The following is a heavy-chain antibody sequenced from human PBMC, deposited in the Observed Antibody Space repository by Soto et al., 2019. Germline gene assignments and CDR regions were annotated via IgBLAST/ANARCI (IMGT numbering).Heavy chain of an antibody. J-gene: IGHJ6*02. CDR3: ARESSSPNYYYYGMDV. D-gene: IGHD6-6*01. Sequence: QVQLLQSGAEVKKPGSSVKVSCRASGGTFSSYAVSWVRQAPGQGLEWMGVIIPLLNTPKYVEKFQGRVTITADASATTAYLELSSLTSEDTAVYYCARESSSPNYYYYGMDVWGQGTTVTVSS. CDR2: IIPLLNTP. V-gene: IGHV1-69*01. CDR1: GGTFSSYA.